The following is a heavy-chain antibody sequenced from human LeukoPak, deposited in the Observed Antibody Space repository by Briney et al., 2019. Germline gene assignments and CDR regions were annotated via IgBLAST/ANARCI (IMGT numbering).Heavy chain of an antibody. CDR3: TRAGGYGDYLDY. J-gene: IGHJ4*02. Sequence: PGRSLRLSCTACGFTFGDYAMSWVRQAPGKGLEWVGFIRSKAYGGTTEYAASVKGRFTISRHDSKSIAYLQMNSLKTEDTAVYYCTRAGGYGDYLDYWGQGTLVTVSS. D-gene: IGHD4-17*01. CDR2: IRSKAYGGTT. V-gene: IGHV3-49*04. CDR1: GFTFGDYA.